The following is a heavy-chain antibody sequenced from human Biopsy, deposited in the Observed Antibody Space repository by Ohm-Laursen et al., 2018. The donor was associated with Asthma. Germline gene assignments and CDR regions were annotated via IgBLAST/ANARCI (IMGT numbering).Heavy chain of an antibody. CDR3: ARTFHFWSPYHAEHYQL. CDR1: EFPFSSYA. J-gene: IGHJ1*01. CDR2: IKHDGTEK. Sequence: SLRLSCAASEFPFSSYAMSWVRQVPGKGLEWVANIKHDGTEKNHVDSLKGRFTISRDNAKNSLYLQMNSLRAEDTAVYYCARTFHFWSPYHAEHYQLWGQGTLVTVSS. V-gene: IGHV3-7*01. D-gene: IGHD3-3*02.